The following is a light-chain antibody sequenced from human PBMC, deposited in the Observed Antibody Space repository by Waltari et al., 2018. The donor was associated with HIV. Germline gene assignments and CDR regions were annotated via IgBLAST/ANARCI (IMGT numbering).Light chain of an antibody. V-gene: IGLV2-14*01. J-gene: IGLJ2*01. Sequence: SALTQPASVSGSPGQSITISCSGTRSDVGAYPYVWWYQQHPGKAPKLMIYEVNKRPSGVSNRFSGSKSGNTASLTISGLQAEDEADYYCSSYTARDTRVFGGGTKLTVL. CDR3: SSYTARDTRV. CDR2: EVN. CDR1: RSDVGAYPY.